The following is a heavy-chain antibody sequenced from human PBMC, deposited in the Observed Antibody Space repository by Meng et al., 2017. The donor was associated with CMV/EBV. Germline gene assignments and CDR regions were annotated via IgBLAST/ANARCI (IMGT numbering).Heavy chain of an antibody. D-gene: IGHD2-21*01. J-gene: IGHJ5*02. Sequence: GESLKISCAASGFTFSDYYMSWIRQAPGKGLEWVSYISSSGSTIYYADSVKGRFTISRDNSKNTLYLQMNSLRAEDTAVYYCAKDHVVVIALPPNWFDPWGQGTLVTVSS. CDR3: AKDHVVVIALPPNWFDP. CDR1: GFTFSDYY. V-gene: IGHV3-11*04. CDR2: ISSSGSTI.